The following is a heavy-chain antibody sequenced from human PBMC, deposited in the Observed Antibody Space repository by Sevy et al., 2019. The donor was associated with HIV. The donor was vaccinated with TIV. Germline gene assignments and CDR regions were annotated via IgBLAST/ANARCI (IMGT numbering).Heavy chain of an antibody. J-gene: IGHJ4*02. CDR1: GFTFSKYS. D-gene: IGHD2-8*01. CDR2: LSFGCGEI. CDR3: AREGCTKPHDY. Sequence: GGSLRLSCAASGFTFSKYSMSWVRQPPGPGMEWVSTLSFGCGEITYADSVKGRFTISRDNSKSSVYLQMNNLRPEDTAGYYCAREGCTKPHDYWGQGTLVTVSS. V-gene: IGHV3-23*01.